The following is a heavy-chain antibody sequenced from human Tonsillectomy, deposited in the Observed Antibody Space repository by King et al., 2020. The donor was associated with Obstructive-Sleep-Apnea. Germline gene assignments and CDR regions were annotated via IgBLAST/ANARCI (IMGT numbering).Heavy chain of an antibody. D-gene: IGHD3-22*01. J-gene: IGHJ3*02. Sequence: LQLQESGPGLVKPSQTLSLTCTVSGGSISSGDYYWRWIRQPPGKGLEWIGYIYYSGSTYYNPSLKSRVTISVDTSKNQFSLKLSSVTAADTAVYYCARDLIDDSSGYYFPDAFDIWGQGTMVTVSS. CDR3: ARDLIDDSSGYYFPDAFDI. V-gene: IGHV4-30-4*01. CDR2: IYYSGST. CDR1: GGSISSGDYY.